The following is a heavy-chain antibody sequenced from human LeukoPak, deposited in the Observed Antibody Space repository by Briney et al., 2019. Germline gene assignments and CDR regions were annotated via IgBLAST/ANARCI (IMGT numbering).Heavy chain of an antibody. J-gene: IGHJ4*02. Sequence: GESLKISCKVSGYTFTGFWIGWVRQMPGKGLECLGFIYPGDSDTIYSPPFQGQVTISADKSIRTAYLQWSSLKASDSGIYYCARGRGGDTGHENFDFWGQGTLVSVSS. CDR1: GYTFTGFW. D-gene: IGHD1-26*01. V-gene: IGHV5-51*01. CDR3: ARGRGGDTGHENFDF. CDR2: IYPGDSDT.